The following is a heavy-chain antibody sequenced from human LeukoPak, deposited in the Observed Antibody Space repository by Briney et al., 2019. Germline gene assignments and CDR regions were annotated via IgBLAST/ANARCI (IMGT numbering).Heavy chain of an antibody. V-gene: IGHV4-30-4*08. Sequence: PSETLSLTCAVSGGSITSGNNYWSWIRQHPGTGLEWIGYIYYSGSTYYNPSLKSRVTISVDRSKNQFSLKLSSVTAADTAVYYCASTIAAADTWLFDYWGQGTLVTVSS. D-gene: IGHD6-13*01. J-gene: IGHJ4*02. CDR1: GGSITSGNNY. CDR2: IYYSGST. CDR3: ASTIAAADTWLFDY.